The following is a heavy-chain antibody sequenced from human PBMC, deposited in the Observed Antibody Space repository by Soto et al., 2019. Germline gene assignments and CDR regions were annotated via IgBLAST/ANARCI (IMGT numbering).Heavy chain of an antibody. CDR3: SRLVDKAAAKGFYYALDV. V-gene: IGHV1-69*12. J-gene: IGHJ6*02. CDR1: GGTFSSYA. D-gene: IGHD5-18*01. CDR2: IIPIFGTA. Sequence: QVQLVQSGAEVKKPGSSVKVSCKASGGTFSSYAISWVRQAPGQGLEWMGGIIPIFGTANYAQKFQGRVTVTAYEVTITAYMELSSLRSEDTAVYYCSRLVDKAAAKGFYYALDVWGQGTTVTVSS.